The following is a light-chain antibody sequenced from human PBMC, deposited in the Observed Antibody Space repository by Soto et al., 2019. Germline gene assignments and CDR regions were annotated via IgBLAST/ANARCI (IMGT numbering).Light chain of an antibody. J-gene: IGKJ1*01. Sequence: EIVLTQSPGTLSLSPGERATLSCMASQSVSSIYLAWYQQKPGRAPWILIYGASSRATGIPDRFSGSGSGTDFTLTISRLEPEDFAVYYCQQYGSSPRTFSQGTKGEIK. CDR1: QSVSSIY. CDR3: QQYGSSPRT. CDR2: GAS. V-gene: IGKV3-20*01.